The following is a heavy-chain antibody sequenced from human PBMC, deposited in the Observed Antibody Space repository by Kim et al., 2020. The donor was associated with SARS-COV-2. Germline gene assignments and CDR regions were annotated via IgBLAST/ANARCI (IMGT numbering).Heavy chain of an antibody. D-gene: IGHD4-4*01. J-gene: IGHJ6*02. CDR3: ARHLNDYSNHYYYYGMDV. V-gene: IGHV4-39*01. Sequence: SRVTISVDTSKNQFSLKLSSVTAADTAVYYCARHLNDYSNHYYYYGMDVWGQGTTVTVSS.